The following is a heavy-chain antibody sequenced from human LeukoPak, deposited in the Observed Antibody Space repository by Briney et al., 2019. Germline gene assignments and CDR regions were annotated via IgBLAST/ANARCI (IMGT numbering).Heavy chain of an antibody. D-gene: IGHD4-23*01. CDR1: GGSFSGYY. V-gene: IGHV4-34*01. CDR3: ARATVVTLAFDY. CDR2: INHSGST. J-gene: IGHJ4*02. Sequence: SETLSLTCAVYGGSFSGYYWSWIRQPPGKGLEWIGEINHSGSTNYNPSLKSRVTISVDTSKDQFSLRLTSVTAADTALYYCARATVVTLAFDYWGRGALVTVSS.